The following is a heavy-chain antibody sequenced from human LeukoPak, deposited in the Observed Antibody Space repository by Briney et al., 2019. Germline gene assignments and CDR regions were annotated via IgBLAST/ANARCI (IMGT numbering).Heavy chain of an antibody. CDR1: GYSISSGYH. Sequence: PSETLSLTCTVSGYSISSGYHWGWIRQPPGKGLEWIGHIYYSGNTIYNPSLKSRVTISVDTSKNQFSLKLTSVTTADTAVYYCAGEDYFDSSGYASWRFDIWGQGTMVTVSS. CDR2: IYYSGNT. J-gene: IGHJ3*02. V-gene: IGHV4-38-2*02. CDR3: AGEDYFDSSGYASWRFDI. D-gene: IGHD3-22*01.